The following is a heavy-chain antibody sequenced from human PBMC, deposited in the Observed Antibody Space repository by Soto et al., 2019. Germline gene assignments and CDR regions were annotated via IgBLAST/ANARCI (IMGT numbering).Heavy chain of an antibody. Sequence: EVQLLESGGGLVQPGGSLRLSCAASGFPFSTSAMNWVRQAPGKGLEWVSIISASSDAAYYAESVKGRFASSRDKSKNTLYRQMNSLRAEDTAVYYCAKYSGSYPVYNGLSLWGQGTTVTVS. J-gene: IGHJ6*02. D-gene: IGHD1-26*01. CDR3: AKYSGSYPVYNGLSL. CDR1: GFPFSTSA. V-gene: IGHV3-23*01. CDR2: ISASSDAA.